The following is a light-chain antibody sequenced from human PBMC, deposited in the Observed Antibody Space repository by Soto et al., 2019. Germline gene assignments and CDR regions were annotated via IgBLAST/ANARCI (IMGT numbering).Light chain of an antibody. CDR1: QAVSSIL. CDR3: QQHGTSPI. Sequence: EVVLTQSPGTLSLSPGERATLSCRASQAVSSILLAWYQQKPGQAPRLLIYGASSRATGIPDRFSGSGSGTDFTLTVSRLEPEDFAVYYCQQHGTSPIFRGGPKVEIK. V-gene: IGKV3-20*01. J-gene: IGKJ4*01. CDR2: GAS.